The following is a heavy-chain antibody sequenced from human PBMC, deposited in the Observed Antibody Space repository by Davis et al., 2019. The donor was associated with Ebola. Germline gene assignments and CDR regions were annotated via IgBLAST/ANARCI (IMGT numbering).Heavy chain of an antibody. CDR2: ISISSSYT. CDR3: ATETKAAAGIYMTNYYYGMDV. Sequence: GGSLRLSCAASGFTFSDYYMSWIRQAPGKGLEWVSYISISSSYTNYADSVKGRFTISRGNAKNSLYLQMNSLRAEETAVYYCATETKAAAGIYMTNYYYGMDVWGQGTTVTVSS. J-gene: IGHJ6*02. CDR1: GFTFSDYY. D-gene: IGHD6-13*01. V-gene: IGHV3-11*06.